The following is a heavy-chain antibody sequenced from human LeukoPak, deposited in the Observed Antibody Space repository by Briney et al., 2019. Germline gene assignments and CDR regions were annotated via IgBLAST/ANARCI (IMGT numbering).Heavy chain of an antibody. J-gene: IGHJ4*02. CDR3: ANGRAVAGKGYFDY. CDR2: IYTSGST. CDR1: GGSISSYY. D-gene: IGHD6-19*01. V-gene: IGHV4-4*07. Sequence: SETLSLTCTVSGGSISSYYWSWIRQPAGKGLEWIGRIYTSGSTNYNPSLKSRVTMSVDTSENQFSLKLSSVTAADTAVYYCANGRAVAGKGYFDYWGQGTLVTVSS.